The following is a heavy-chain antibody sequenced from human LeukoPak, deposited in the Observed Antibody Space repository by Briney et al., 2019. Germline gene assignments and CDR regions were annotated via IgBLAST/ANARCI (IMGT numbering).Heavy chain of an antibody. V-gene: IGHV3-9*03. D-gene: IGHD2-15*01. CDR1: GFTFDDYA. CDR3: AKEYCSGGSCYRGAFDI. CDR2: ISWNSGSI. J-gene: IGHJ3*02. Sequence: QPGGSLRLSCAASGFTFDDYAMHWVRQAPGKGLEWVSGISWNSGSIGYADSVKGRFTISRDNAKNSLYLQMNSLRAEDMALYYCAKEYCSGGSCYRGAFDIWGQGTMVTVSS.